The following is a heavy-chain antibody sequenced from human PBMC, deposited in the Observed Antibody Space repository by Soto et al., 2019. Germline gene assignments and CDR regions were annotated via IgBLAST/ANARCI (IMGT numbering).Heavy chain of an antibody. J-gene: IGHJ5*02. CDR1: GGTFSSYA. V-gene: IGHV1-69*06. CDR2: IIPIFGTA. CDR3: ARGDLLRYFNWFDP. D-gene: IGHD3-9*01. Sequence: SVKVSCKASGGTFSSYAISWVRQAPGQGLEWMGGIIPIFGTANYAQKFQGRVTITADKSTSTAYMELSSLRSEDTAAYYCARGDLLRYFNWFDPWGQGTLVTVSS.